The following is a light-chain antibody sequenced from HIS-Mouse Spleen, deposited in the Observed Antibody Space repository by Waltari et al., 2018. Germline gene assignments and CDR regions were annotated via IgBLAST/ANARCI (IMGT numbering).Light chain of an antibody. CDR1: KLGDKY. Sequence: SYELTQPPSVSVSPGQTASITCSGDKLGDKYACWYLQKPGQSPVLVISQDSKLPSGIPGRFSGSNSGNTATLTISGTQAMDEADYYCQAWDSSTVVFGGGTKLTVL. CDR3: QAWDSSTVV. CDR2: QDS. V-gene: IGLV3-1*01. J-gene: IGLJ2*01.